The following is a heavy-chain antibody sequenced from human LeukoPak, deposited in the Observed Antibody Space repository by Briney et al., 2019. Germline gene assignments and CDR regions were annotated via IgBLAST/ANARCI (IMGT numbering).Heavy chain of an antibody. J-gene: IGHJ6*03. CDR1: GFTFSSYA. CDR3: ARDATTEPGTVYMDV. D-gene: IGHD6-13*01. Sequence: GGSLRLSCAASGFTFSSYAMSWVRQAPGKGLEWVSAISGSGGSTYYADSVKGRFTISRDNSKNTLYLQMNSLRAEDTALYFCARDATTEPGTVYMDVWGKGTTVTISS. CDR2: ISGSGGST. V-gene: IGHV3-23*01.